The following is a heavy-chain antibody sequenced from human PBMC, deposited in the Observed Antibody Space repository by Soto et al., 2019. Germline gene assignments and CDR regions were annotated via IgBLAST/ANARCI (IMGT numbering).Heavy chain of an antibody. V-gene: IGHV3-23*01. CDR3: EKAQLAVPGLNCLDP. J-gene: IGHJ5*02. CDR2: ISGSGGST. D-gene: IGHD6-19*01. CDR1: GFTFSSYA. Sequence: EVQLLESGGGLVQPGGSLRLSCAASGFTFSSYAMSWVRQAPGKGLEWVSVISGSGGSTYYADSVKGRFTISRDNSKNPRYQQMSRLRAEDTPVYYCEKAQLAVPGLNCLDPWGQGTLVTVSS.